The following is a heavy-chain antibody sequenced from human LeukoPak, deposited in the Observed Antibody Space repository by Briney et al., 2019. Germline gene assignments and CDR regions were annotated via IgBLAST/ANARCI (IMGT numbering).Heavy chain of an antibody. V-gene: IGHV4-4*07. D-gene: IGHD2-2*03. Sequence: KPSETLSLTCTVSGGSISSYYWSWIRQPAGKGLEWIGRIYTSGSTNYNPSLKSRVTMSVDTSKNQFSLKLSSVTAADTAVYYCARDRDPMDIVVVPAAPFDYWGQGTLVTVSS. CDR3: ARDRDPMDIVVVPAAPFDY. CDR1: GGSISSYY. CDR2: IYTSGST. J-gene: IGHJ4*02.